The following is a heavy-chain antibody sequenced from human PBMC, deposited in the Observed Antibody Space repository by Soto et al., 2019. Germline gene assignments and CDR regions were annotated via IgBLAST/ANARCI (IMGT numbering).Heavy chain of an antibody. Sequence: GGSLRLSCAASGFTFSSYAMSWVRQAPGKGLEWVSAISGSGGSTYYADSVKGRFTISRDNSKNTLYLQMNSLRAEDTAVYYCAKKDFCCGPTFYYYNGMDSWGQGPTVTVSS. J-gene: IGHJ6*02. D-gene: IGHD3-3*01. CDR2: ISGSGGST. V-gene: IGHV3-23*01. CDR3: AKKDFCCGPTFYYYNGMDS. CDR1: GFTFSSYA.